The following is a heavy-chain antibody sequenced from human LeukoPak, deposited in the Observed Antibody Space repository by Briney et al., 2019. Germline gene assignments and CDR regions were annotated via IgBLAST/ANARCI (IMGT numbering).Heavy chain of an antibody. J-gene: IGHJ4*02. V-gene: IGHV3-48*04. CDR2: ISSSSSTI. CDR3: ARSHPIAAAGLDY. CDR1: GFTFSNYG. Sequence: GGSLRLSCAASGFTFSNYGIHWVRQAPGKGLEWVSYISSSSSTIYYADSVKGRFTISRDNAKNSLYLQMNSLRAEDTAVYYCARSHPIAAAGLDYWGQGTLVTVSS. D-gene: IGHD6-13*01.